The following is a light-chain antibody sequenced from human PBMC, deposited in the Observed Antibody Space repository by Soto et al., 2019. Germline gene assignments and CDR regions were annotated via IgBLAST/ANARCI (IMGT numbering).Light chain of an antibody. CDR1: NSVIGSYDF. J-gene: IGLJ1*01. Sequence: QSVLTQPHSVSGAPGQSVTISCTGANSVIGSYDFVSWYQQHPGKAPELLIFDVFKRPSGVPIRFSGSKSGNTASLTISGLQAEDEGDYYCCSYAGRFTYVFGSGTKVTVL. CDR3: CSYAGRFTYV. V-gene: IGLV2-11*01. CDR2: DVF.